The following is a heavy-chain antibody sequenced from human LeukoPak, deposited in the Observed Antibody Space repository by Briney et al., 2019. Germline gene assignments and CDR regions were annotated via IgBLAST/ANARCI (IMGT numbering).Heavy chain of an antibody. CDR3: ARGDGHQESFDH. J-gene: IGHJ4*02. Sequence: SETLSLTCAVYGDSFSGYYWGWIRQPPGKGLEWIAEINHRGSTHYNPSLRSRVTISLDASKNQFSVRLTSLNAADTAVYYCARGDGHQESFDHWGQGTLVTVSS. D-gene: IGHD5-24*01. V-gene: IGHV4-34*01. CDR1: GDSFSGYY. CDR2: INHRGST.